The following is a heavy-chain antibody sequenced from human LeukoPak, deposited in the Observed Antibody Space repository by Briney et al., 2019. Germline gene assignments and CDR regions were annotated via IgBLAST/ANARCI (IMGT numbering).Heavy chain of an antibody. CDR2: ISGSGGST. CDR1: GFTFGSYA. J-gene: IGHJ4*02. Sequence: PGGSLRLSCAASGFTFGSYAMSWVRQPPGKGLEWVSTISGSGGSTYYADSLKGRFTISRDNSKNTLYLQMNRLRAEDTAVYYCVRHNYGYDYWGQGTQVTVSS. D-gene: IGHD3-10*01. CDR3: VRHNYGYDY. V-gene: IGHV3-23*01.